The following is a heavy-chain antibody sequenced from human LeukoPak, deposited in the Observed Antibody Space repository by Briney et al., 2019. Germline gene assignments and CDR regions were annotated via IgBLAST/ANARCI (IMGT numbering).Heavy chain of an antibody. Sequence: PGGSLRLSCAASGFTFKNYAMTWVRQAPGKGLEWVSVISGSSSNTYYTDSVKGRFTISRDNSKNTLYLQMNSLRVEDTAVYYCAKGPYLWELPEPDYWGQGTLVTVSS. D-gene: IGHD3-16*01. CDR2: ISGSSSNT. CDR3: AKGPYLWELPEPDY. V-gene: IGHV3-23*01. CDR1: GFTFKNYA. J-gene: IGHJ4*02.